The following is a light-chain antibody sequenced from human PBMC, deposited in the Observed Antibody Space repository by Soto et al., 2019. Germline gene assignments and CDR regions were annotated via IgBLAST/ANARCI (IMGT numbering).Light chain of an antibody. CDR1: QSVRDSH. J-gene: IGKJ1*01. V-gene: IGKV3-20*01. Sequence: EIVLTQSPGTLSSSPGGRVTLSCRASQSVRDSHLAWFRQKPGQAPRLLIYDASRRATGIPDRFSGSGSGTEFTLTISRLEPEDVAVYYCEQYDNQRWKFGQGTKVEIK. CDR3: EQYDNQRWK. CDR2: DAS.